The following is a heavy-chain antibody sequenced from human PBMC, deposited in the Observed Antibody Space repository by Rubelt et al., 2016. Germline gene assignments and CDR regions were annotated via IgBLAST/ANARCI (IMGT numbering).Heavy chain of an antibody. CDR2: IRSKPYGGQT. V-gene: IGHV3-49*03. CDR1: GFTFGDFA. D-gene: IGHD1-26*01. CDR3: TRDGYSATCYDY. Sequence: TASGFTFGDFAMTWFRPAPGKGLEWVGFIRSKPYGGQTEYAAPVKGRCNISRDDSKRIAYLQMNSLKTEDTAVYYCTRDGYSATCYDYWGQGTLVTVSS. J-gene: IGHJ4*02.